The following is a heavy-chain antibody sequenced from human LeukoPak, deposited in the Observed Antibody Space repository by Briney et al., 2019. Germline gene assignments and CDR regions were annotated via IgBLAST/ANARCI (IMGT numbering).Heavy chain of an antibody. D-gene: IGHD2-2*01. Sequence: SETLSLTCTVSGGSISNNDWSWIRQPPGKGLEWIGYIYNSGSTNYNPSLKSRVTISVDTSKNQFSLRLSSVTAADTAVYYCASVRKGYCSSTSCYAKGYYYYYMDVWGKGTTVTISS. CDR2: IYNSGST. CDR3: ASVRKGYCSSTSCYAKGYYYYYMDV. J-gene: IGHJ6*03. CDR1: GGSISNND. V-gene: IGHV4-59*12.